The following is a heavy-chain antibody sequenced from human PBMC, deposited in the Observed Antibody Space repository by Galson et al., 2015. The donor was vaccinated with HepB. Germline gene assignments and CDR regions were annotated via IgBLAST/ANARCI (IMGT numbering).Heavy chain of an antibody. D-gene: IGHD2-2*01. J-gene: IGHJ4*02. CDR3: ARTYCSSTSCNFDY. CDR1: GGSISSSSYY. CDR2: IYYSGST. Sequence: ETLSLTCTVSGGSISSSSYYWGWIRQPPGKGLEWIGSIYYSGSTYYNPSLKSRVTISVDTSKNQFSLKLSSVTAADTAVYYCARTYCSSTSCNFDYWGQGTLVTVSS. V-gene: IGHV4-39*07.